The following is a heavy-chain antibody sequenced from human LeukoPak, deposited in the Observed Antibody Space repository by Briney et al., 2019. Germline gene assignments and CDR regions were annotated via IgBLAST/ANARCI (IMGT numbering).Heavy chain of an antibody. J-gene: IGHJ6*02. V-gene: IGHV4-4*07. D-gene: IGHD3-10*01. Sequence: SETLSLTCTVSGGSISSYYWSWIRQPAGKGLEWIGRIYTSGSTNYNPPLKSRVTMSVDTSKNQFSLKLSSVTAADTAVYYCARVGGSGSYYNVADYYGMDVWGQGTTVTVSS. CDR3: ARVGGSGSYYNVADYYGMDV. CDR2: IYTSGST. CDR1: GGSISSYY.